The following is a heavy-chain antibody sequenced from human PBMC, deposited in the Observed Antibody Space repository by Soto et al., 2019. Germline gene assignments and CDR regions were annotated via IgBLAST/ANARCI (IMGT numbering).Heavy chain of an antibody. D-gene: IGHD3-16*02. J-gene: IGHJ4*02. CDR1: GYTFTSYG. Sequence: ASVKVSCKASGYTFTSYGISWVRQAPGQGLEWMGWISAYNGNTNYAQKLQGRVTMTTDTSTSTAYMELRSLRSDDTAVYYCARGNYDYIWGSYRPIYIDYWGQGTLVTVS. V-gene: IGHV1-18*01. CDR2: ISAYNGNT. CDR3: ARGNYDYIWGSYRPIYIDY.